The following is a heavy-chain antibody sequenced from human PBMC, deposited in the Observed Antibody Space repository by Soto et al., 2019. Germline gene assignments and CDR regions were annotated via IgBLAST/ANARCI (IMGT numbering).Heavy chain of an antibody. J-gene: IGHJ6*02. V-gene: IGHV3-23*01. CDR2: IIGSVGST. Sequence: HPGGSLRPSSAASGFTFSSYAMSWVRQAPGKGLEWVSAIIGSVGSTYYADSVKGRFTTPTDNSTNTLYLQMDSLRAKHTCVYYCVYDFWSGYYGFYYYYYGMDVWGQGTTVTVSS. CDR3: VYDFWSGYYGFYYYYYGMDV. CDR1: GFTFSSYA. D-gene: IGHD3-3*01.